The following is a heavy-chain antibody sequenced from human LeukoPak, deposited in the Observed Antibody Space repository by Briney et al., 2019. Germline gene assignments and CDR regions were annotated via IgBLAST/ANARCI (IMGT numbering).Heavy chain of an antibody. D-gene: IGHD3-3*02. CDR3: AREQEAVLYYYYGMDV. V-gene: IGHV3-7*01. CDR2: IKQDGSEK. J-gene: IGHJ6*02. CDR1: GFTFSSYW. Sequence: GGSLRLSCAASGFTFSSYWMSWVRQAPGKGLEWVANIKQDGSEKYYVDSEKGRFTISRDNAKNSLYLQMNSLRAEDTAVYYCAREQEAVLYYYYGMDVWGQGITVTVSS.